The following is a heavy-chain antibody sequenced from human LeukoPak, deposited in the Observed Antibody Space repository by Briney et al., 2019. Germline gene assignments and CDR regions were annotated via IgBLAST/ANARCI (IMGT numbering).Heavy chain of an antibody. D-gene: IGHD3-10*01. J-gene: IGHJ3*02. CDR1: GFSFGAYV. CDR3: SRGLGSGNPVDI. CDR2: IRSKTYGGTA. V-gene: IGHV3-49*03. Sequence: GGSLRLSCAASGFSFGAYVMSLFRQAPGRGLGWVGFIRSKTYGGTAEYAASVKGRFSISRDDSKSIAYLQMNSLKAEDTAVYYCSRGLGSGNPVDIWGQGTMVTV.